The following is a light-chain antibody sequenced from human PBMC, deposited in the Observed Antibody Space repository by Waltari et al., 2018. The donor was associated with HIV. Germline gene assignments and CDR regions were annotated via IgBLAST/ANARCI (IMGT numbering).Light chain of an antibody. CDR3: QQYYNTPIT. CDR2: WAS. CDR1: QSVLYSSNNKNY. V-gene: IGKV4-1*01. J-gene: IGKJ5*01. Sequence: DIVMTQSPDSLAVSRGESDTINCKSSQSVLYSSNNKNYLAWYQQKPGQPPKLLIYWASTRESGVPDRFSGSGSGTDFTLTISSLQAEDVAVYYCQQYYNTPITFGQGTRLEIK.